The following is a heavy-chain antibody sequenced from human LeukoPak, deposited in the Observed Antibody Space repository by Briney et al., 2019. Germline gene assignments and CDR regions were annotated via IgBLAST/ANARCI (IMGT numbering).Heavy chain of an antibody. CDR2: INPNSGGT. Sequence: ASVKVSCKASGYTFTGYYMHWVRQAPGQGLEWMGWINPNSGGTNYAQKFQGRVTMTRDTSISTAYMELSRLRSDDTAVYYCAREHSYYYYMDVWGKGTTVTVSS. V-gene: IGHV1-2*02. CDR1: GYTFTGYY. J-gene: IGHJ6*03. CDR3: AREHSYYYYMDV.